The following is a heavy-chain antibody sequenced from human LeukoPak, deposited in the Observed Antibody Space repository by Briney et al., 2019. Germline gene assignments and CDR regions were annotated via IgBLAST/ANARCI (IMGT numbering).Heavy chain of an antibody. CDR2: IIPIFGAA. Sequence: SVKVSCKASGGTFSSYAISWVRQAPGQGLERMGGIIPIFGAANYAQKFQGRVTITADESTSTAYMELSSLRSEDTAVYYCATIGSPHSGSYYGRFDYWGQGTLVTVSS. CDR1: GGTFSSYA. CDR3: ATIGSPHSGSYYGRFDY. V-gene: IGHV1-69*01. J-gene: IGHJ4*02. D-gene: IGHD1-26*01.